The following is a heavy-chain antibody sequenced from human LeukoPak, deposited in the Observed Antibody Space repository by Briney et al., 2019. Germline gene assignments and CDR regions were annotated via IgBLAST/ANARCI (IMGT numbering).Heavy chain of an antibody. CDR1: GGSINSHY. CDR2: ISYSGNT. V-gene: IGHV4-59*11. CDR3: ASSGQCTNGLCRDVGYMDV. D-gene: IGHD2-8*01. J-gene: IGHJ6*03. Sequence: SGTLSLTCTVSGGSINSHYWSWVRQPPGQGLVWIGYISYSGNTNYNPSLKSRVTISMHTSKNQLSLKLNSVTAADTAVYYCASSGQCTNGLCRDVGYMDVWGKGTTVTVSS.